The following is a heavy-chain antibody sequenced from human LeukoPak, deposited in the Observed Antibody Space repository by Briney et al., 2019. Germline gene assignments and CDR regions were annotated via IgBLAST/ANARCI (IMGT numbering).Heavy chain of an antibody. D-gene: IGHD3-10*01. J-gene: IGHJ4*02. V-gene: IGHV1-69*05. CDR2: IIPIFGTA. Sequence: ASVKVSCKASGYTFTNYGISWVRQAPGQGLEWMGGIIPIFGTANYAQKFQGRVTITTDESTSTAYMELSSLRSEDTAVYYCARGLVRGVIQDSYYFDYWGQGTLVTVSS. CDR3: ARGLVRGVIQDSYYFDY. CDR1: GYTFTNYG.